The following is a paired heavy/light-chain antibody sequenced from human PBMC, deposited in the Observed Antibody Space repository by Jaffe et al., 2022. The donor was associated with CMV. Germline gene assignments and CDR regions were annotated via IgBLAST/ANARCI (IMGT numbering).Light chain of an antibody. V-gene: IGKV4-1*01. J-gene: IGKJ2*01. CDR2: WAS. CDR3: QQYYSSPPNT. CDR1: QSILYSSNNKNY. Sequence: DIAMTQSPDSLAVSLGERATINCKSSQSILYSSNNKNYLAWYQQKPGQPPKLLIYWASSRESGVPDRFSGSGSGTDFTLTISSLQAEDVAVYYCQQYYSSPPNTFGQGTKLEI.
Heavy chain of an antibody. J-gene: IGHJ4*02. D-gene: IGHD1-1*01. Sequence: QITLKESGPALVKPTQTLTLTCSFSGFSLSTSGVGVGWIRRPPGKALEWLALLYWDGDKYYNPSLKSRLTITKDTSGNQVVLTLTNVDPVDTATYYCAHRKRYGTTYMRWNDALFDYWGQGTLVTVSS. CDR2: LYWDGDK. CDR3: AHRKRYGTTYMRWNDALFDY. CDR1: GFSLSTSGVG. V-gene: IGHV2-5*02.